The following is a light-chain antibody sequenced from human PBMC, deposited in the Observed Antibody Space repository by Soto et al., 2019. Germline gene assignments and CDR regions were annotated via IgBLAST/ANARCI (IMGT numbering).Light chain of an antibody. CDR3: NSYAGSKNFGV. CDR2: EVT. CDR1: SSDVGAYHY. J-gene: IGLJ3*02. V-gene: IGLV2-8*01. Sequence: QSALTQPPSASGSPGQSVTISCTGTSSDVGAYHYVSWYQQHPGKAPKLIIYEVTKRPSGVPDRFSGSKSGNTASLTVSGLQAEDEADYYCNSYAGSKNFGVFGGGTKLTVL.